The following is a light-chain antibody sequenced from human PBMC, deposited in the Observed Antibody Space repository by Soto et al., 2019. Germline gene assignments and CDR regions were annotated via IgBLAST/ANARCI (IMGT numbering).Light chain of an antibody. Sequence: DIQMTQSPSTLSASVGDRVTITCRASQSISSWLAWYQQKPGKAPKLLIYKASSLESGVPSRFSGRGSGTEFTLTISSLQPDDFESYYCQQYNSYSYTFGQGTKLEIK. CDR3: QQYNSYSYT. V-gene: IGKV1-5*03. CDR1: QSISSW. CDR2: KAS. J-gene: IGKJ2*01.